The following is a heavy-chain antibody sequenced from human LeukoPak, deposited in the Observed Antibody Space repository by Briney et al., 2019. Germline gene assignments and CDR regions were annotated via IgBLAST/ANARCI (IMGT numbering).Heavy chain of an antibody. CDR3: ARIGAGSSRDY. V-gene: IGHV3-69-1*01. CDR1: GFTFSNFA. J-gene: IGHJ4*02. D-gene: IGHD6-13*01. CDR2: IVGSSST. Sequence: GGSLRLSCVASGFTFSNFAMTWVRQAPGTGLEWVSSIVGSSSTYYADSLKGRFTISRDNAKNSLYLQMNSLRAEDTAVYYCARIGAGSSRDYWGQGTLVTVSS.